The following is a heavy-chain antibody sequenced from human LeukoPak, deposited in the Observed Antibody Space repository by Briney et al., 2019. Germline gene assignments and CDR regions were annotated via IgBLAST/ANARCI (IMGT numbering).Heavy chain of an antibody. CDR1: GYTFTGYY. V-gene: IGHV1-2*02. Sequence: GASVKVSCKASGYTFTGYYMHWVRQAPGQGLEWMGWINPNSGGTNYAQKFQGRVTMTRDTSISTAYMELSRLRSDDTAVYYCARGALLVAAAGSHYYYMDVWGKGTTVTVSS. J-gene: IGHJ6*03. D-gene: IGHD6-13*01. CDR3: ARGALLVAAAGSHYYYMDV. CDR2: INPNSGGT.